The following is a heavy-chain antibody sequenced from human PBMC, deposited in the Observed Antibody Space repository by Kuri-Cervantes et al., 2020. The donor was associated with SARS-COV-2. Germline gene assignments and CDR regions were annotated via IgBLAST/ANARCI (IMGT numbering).Heavy chain of an antibody. V-gene: IGHV4-30-4*01. J-gene: IGHJ6*02. CDR2: NNYSGST. D-gene: IGHD2-2*01. Sequence: SETLSLTCTVSGGSISSGDYYWSWIRQPPGKGREWIEYNNYSGSTYYNPSLKNRVTISLDTSKNQFSLKLSSVTAADTAVYYCASDRYCSSTSCYDVAYGMDVWGQGTMVTVSS. CDR3: ASDRYCSSTSCYDVAYGMDV. CDR1: GGSISSGDYY.